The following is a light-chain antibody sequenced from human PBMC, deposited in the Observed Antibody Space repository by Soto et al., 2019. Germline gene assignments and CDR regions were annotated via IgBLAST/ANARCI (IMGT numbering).Light chain of an antibody. J-gene: IGKJ1*01. CDR3: QQYNNWPRT. Sequence: EIVMTQSPVTLAVSPGERATLSCRASQSVRSNLAWYQQKPRQAPRLLIFGASTRATGIPARFSGSGSGTEFTLTISSLQSEDFVVYYCQQYNNWPRTFGQGTKVDIK. V-gene: IGKV3-15*01. CDR1: QSVRSN. CDR2: GAS.